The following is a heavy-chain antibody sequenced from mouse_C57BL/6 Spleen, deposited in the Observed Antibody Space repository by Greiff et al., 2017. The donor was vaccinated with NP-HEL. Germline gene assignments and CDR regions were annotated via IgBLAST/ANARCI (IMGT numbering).Heavy chain of an antibody. CDR3: ARTDPADYDGRSYAMDY. D-gene: IGHD1-1*01. J-gene: IGHJ4*01. Sequence: VQLQQPGAELVKPGASVKLSCKASGYTFTSYWMHWVKQRPGRGLEWIGRIDPNSGGTKYNEKFKSKATLTVDKPSSTAYMQLSSLTSEDSAVYSCARTDPADYDGRSYAMDYWGQGTSVTVSS. CDR1: GYTFTSYW. V-gene: IGHV1-72*01. CDR2: IDPNSGGT.